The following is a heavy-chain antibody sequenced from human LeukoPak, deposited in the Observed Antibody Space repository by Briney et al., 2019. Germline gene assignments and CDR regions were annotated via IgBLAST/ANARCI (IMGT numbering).Heavy chain of an antibody. D-gene: IGHD3-22*01. J-gene: IGHJ4*02. V-gene: IGHV1-2*06. CDR2: INPNSGGT. Sequence: ASVKVSCKASGYTFTGYYMHWVRQAPGQGLEWMGRINPNSGGTNYAQKFQGRVTMTRDTSISTAYMELSRLRSDDTAVYYCVSSRGYYSYFDYWGQGTLVTVSS. CDR3: VSSRGYYSYFDY. CDR1: GYTFTGYY.